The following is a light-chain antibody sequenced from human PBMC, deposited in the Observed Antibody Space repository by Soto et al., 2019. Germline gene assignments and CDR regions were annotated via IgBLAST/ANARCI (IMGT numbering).Light chain of an antibody. J-gene: IGLJ1*01. Sequence: QSVLPQPPSASGSPGQSLTISCTGTSSDVGFYNFVSWYQQRPGKAPKLVIYEVTKRPSGVPDRFSGSKSGSTASLTVSGLQADDEADYYCASYAGTKLFVFGSGTKVTVL. CDR1: SSDVGFYNF. V-gene: IGLV2-8*01. CDR2: EVT. CDR3: ASYAGTKLFV.